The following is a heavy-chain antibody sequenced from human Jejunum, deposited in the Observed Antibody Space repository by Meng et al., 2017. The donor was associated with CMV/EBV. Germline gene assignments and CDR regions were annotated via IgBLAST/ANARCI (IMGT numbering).Heavy chain of an antibody. J-gene: IGHJ2*01. CDR3: ARGGPYPDSSGFHWYFDI. CDR1: GYTFINYA. V-gene: IGHV7-4-1*02. D-gene: IGHD3-22*01. Sequence: QVQLVQSGSELKKPGXYLKVSCKASGYTFINYAINWVRQAPGQGLEWMGWINTHTGNPTYGQGFTGRFVLSSDTSVSTANLQISSLKAEDTAVYYCARGGPYPDSSGFHWYFDIWGRGTLVTVSS. CDR2: INTHTGNP.